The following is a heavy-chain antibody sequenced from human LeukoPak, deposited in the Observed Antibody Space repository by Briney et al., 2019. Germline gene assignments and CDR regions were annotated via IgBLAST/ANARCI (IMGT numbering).Heavy chain of an antibody. V-gene: IGHV4-39*07. D-gene: IGHD2-2*01. J-gene: IGHJ4*02. Sequence: SETLSLTCTVSGGSISSSSYYWGWIRQPPGKGLGWIGCIYYSGNTYYNPSLKSRVTILVDTSKNQFSLKLSSVTAADTAVYYCARVGQLAFDYWGQGTLVTVSS. CDR2: IYYSGNT. CDR3: ARVGQLAFDY. CDR1: GGSISSSSYY.